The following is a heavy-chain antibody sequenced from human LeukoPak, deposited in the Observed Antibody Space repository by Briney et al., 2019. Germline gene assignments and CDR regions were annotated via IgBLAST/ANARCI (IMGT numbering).Heavy chain of an antibody. CDR2: INPSGGST. Sequence: ASVKVSCKASGYTFTSYYMHWVRQAPGQGLEWMGIINPSGGSTSYAQKFQGRVTMTRDTSTSTVYMELSSLRSEDTAVYYCAKGIRSSSWSLRVAVAEVPLDYWGQGTLVTVSS. J-gene: IGHJ4*02. V-gene: IGHV1-46*01. CDR3: AKGIRSSSWSLRVAVAEVPLDY. CDR1: GYTFTSYY. D-gene: IGHD6-13*01.